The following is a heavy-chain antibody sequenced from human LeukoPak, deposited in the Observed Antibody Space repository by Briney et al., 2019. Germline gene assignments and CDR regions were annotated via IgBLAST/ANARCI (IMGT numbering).Heavy chain of an antibody. D-gene: IGHD2-2*01. CDR2: IYHSGST. J-gene: IGHJ4*02. Sequence: SETLSLTCAVSGYSISSGYYWGWIRQAPGKGLEWIGSIYHSGSTHYSPSLKSRVTISVDTPKNQFSLKLSAVTAADTAVYYCARNGTSSYFDYWGQGTLVTVPS. V-gene: IGHV4-38-2*01. CDR3: ARNGTSSYFDY. CDR1: GYSISSGYY.